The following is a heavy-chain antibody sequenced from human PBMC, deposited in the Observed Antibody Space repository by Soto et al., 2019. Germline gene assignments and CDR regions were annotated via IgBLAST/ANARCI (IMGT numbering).Heavy chain of an antibody. D-gene: IGHD2-2*01. V-gene: IGHV1-18*01. Sequence: QVQLVQSGAEVKKPGASVKVSCKASGYTFTNYGIAWVRQAPGQGLEWMGWISAYNGNTDYAQKFQGRVTMTTDTSTSTAYMELRSLRSDDTAVFYCARPYCRSTSCYGGSINWFDPWGQGTLVTVSS. CDR3: ARPYCRSTSCYGGSINWFDP. CDR1: GYTFTNYG. J-gene: IGHJ5*02. CDR2: ISAYNGNT.